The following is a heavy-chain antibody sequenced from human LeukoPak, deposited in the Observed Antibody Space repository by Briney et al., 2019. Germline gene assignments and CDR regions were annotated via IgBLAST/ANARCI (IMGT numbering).Heavy chain of an antibody. CDR1: GYTFTSYY. D-gene: IGHD3-10*01. CDR2: INPSGGST. Sequence: GASVKVSCKASGYTFTSYYMHWVRQAPGQGLEWMGIINPSGGSTSYAQKFQGRVTMTRDTSTSTVYMELSSLRSEDTAVYYCARAIEDVLLWFGERISGHYYMDVWGKGTTVTISS. CDR3: ARAIEDVLLWFGERISGHYYMDV. J-gene: IGHJ6*03. V-gene: IGHV1-46*01.